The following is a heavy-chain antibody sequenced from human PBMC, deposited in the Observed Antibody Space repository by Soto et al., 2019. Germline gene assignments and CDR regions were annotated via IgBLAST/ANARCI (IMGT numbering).Heavy chain of an antibody. CDR2: IIPIFGTA. CDR1: GGTFSSYA. Sequence: SVKVSCKASGGTFSSYAISWVRQAPGQGLEWMGGIIPIFGTANYAQKFQGRVTITADESTSTAYMELSSLRSEDTAVYYCARGGYSYGYGHFDYWGQGTLVTVSS. CDR3: ARGGYSYGYGHFDY. J-gene: IGHJ4*02. D-gene: IGHD5-18*01. V-gene: IGHV1-69*13.